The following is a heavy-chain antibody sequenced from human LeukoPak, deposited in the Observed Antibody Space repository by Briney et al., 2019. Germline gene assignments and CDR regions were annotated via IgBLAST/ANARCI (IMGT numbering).Heavy chain of an antibody. J-gene: IGHJ6*03. D-gene: IGHD6-13*01. Sequence: SETLSLTCTVSGGSISSYYWSWIRQPAGEGLEWIGRIYTSGSTDYNPSLKSRVTMSVDTSKKQFSLKLSSVTAADTAVYYCARVGLAAAGPYYYYYMDVWGEGTTVTVSS. CDR2: IYTSGST. CDR1: GGSISSYY. CDR3: ARVGLAAAGPYYYYYMDV. V-gene: IGHV4-4*07.